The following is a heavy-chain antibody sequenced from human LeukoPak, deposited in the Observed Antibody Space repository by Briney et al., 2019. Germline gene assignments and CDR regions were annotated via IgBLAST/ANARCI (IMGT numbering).Heavy chain of an antibody. CDR2: ISYDGSNK. V-gene: IGHV3-30-3*01. CDR3: AREPKNEYYYYYGMDV. CDR1: GFTFSSYA. J-gene: IGHJ6*02. Sequence: GGSLRLSCAASGFTFSSYAMHWVRQAPGKGLEWVAVISYDGSNKYYADSVKGRFTISRDNSKNTLYLQMNSLRAEDTAVYYCAREPKNEYYYYYGMDVWGQGTTVTVS.